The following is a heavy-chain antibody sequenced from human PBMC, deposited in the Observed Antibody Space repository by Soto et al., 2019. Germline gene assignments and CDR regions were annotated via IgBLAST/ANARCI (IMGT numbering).Heavy chain of an antibody. D-gene: IGHD6-13*01. CDR2: INHSGST. CDR3: ARVPVGSSWYIKPHYYYYGMDV. Sequence: QVQLQQWGAGLLKPSETLSLTCAVYGGSFSGYYWSWIRQPPGKGLEWIGEINHSGSTNYNPSLKSRVTISVDTSKNQFSLKLSSVTAADTAVYYCARVPVGSSWYIKPHYYYYGMDVWGQGTTATVSS. V-gene: IGHV4-34*01. J-gene: IGHJ6*02. CDR1: GGSFSGYY.